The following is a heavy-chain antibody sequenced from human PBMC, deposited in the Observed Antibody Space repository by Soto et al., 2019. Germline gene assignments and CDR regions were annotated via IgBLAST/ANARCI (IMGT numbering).Heavy chain of an antibody. CDR3: ASLIVYCSGGSGPRVYYYYYYMDV. J-gene: IGHJ6*03. CDR1: GGTFSSYT. CDR2: ISPIIGIA. D-gene: IGHD2-15*01. Sequence: QVQLLQSGAEVKKPGSSVKVSCKASGGTFSSYTISWLRLAPGQGLDWMGRISPIIGIANYAQKFKGRVTITAEKSTSTAYMGLISLRAEDTAVYYCASLIVYCSGGSGPRVYYYYYYMDVWGKGTTVTVSS. V-gene: IGHV1-69*02.